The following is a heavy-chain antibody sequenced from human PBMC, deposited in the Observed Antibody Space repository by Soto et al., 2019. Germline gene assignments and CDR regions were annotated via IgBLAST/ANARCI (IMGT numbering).Heavy chain of an antibody. D-gene: IGHD3-22*01. CDR1: GFTFSSYG. Sequence: QVPLVESGGGVVQPGRSLRLSCAASGFTFSSYGMHWVRQATGKGLEWVAVISYDGSNKYYADSVKGRFTISRDNSKNTLYLQMNSLRAEDTAVYYFAKMHPHDYDSSGYAHYYYGMDVWGQGTTVTVSS. CDR3: AKMHPHDYDSSGYAHYYYGMDV. V-gene: IGHV3-30*18. CDR2: ISYDGSNK. J-gene: IGHJ6*02.